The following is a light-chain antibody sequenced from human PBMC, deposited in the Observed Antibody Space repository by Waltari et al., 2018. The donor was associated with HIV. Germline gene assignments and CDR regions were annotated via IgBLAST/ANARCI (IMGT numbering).Light chain of an antibody. V-gene: IGLV2-14*01. CDR1: TSDISDFNF. CDR3: SSYSARGFVV. CDR2: EVY. Sequence: HSALTQPASVSGSPGQSITISCTGPTSDISDFNFVSWYQQSPGRAPKLIIFEVYSRPSGISGRFSGAKSGVTASLTSSALRAEDEADYFCSSYSARGFVVFGGGTKVTVL. J-gene: IGLJ3*02.